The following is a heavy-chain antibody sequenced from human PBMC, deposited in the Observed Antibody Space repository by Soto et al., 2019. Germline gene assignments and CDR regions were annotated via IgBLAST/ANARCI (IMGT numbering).Heavy chain of an antibody. Sequence: QVQLVQSGAEVKKPGASVKVSCKASGYTFTSYGISWVRQAPGQGLEWMGWISAYNGNTNYAQKLQGRVTMTTDTSTITAYMKLRSLRADDTAVYYCARDLFYCSGGSGSRPGDWGQGTLVTLSS. CDR3: ARDLFYCSGGSGSRPGD. CDR1: GYTFTSYG. D-gene: IGHD2-15*01. J-gene: IGHJ4*02. CDR2: ISAYNGNT. V-gene: IGHV1-18*01.